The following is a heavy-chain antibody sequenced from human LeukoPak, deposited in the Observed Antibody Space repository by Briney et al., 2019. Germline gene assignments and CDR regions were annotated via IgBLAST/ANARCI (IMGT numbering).Heavy chain of an antibody. CDR2: IVSGDNA. D-gene: IGHD6-19*01. CDR3: ARDPYSSGYFDY. V-gene: IGHV3-66*01. CDR1: GFTVSSNY. Sequence: SGGSLRLSCAASGFTVSSNYMSWVRQAPGKGLEWVSIIVSGDNAYFADSVKGRFTISRDTSKNTLYLQMNSLRAEDTAVYYCARDPYSSGYFDYWGQGTLVTVSS. J-gene: IGHJ4*02.